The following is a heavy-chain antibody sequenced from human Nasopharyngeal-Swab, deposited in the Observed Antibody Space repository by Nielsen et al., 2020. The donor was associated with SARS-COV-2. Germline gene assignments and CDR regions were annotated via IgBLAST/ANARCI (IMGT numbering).Heavy chain of an antibody. J-gene: IGHJ5*01. CDR3: AREFDS. Sequence: SETLSLTCTVSGDSMSSDNYYWSWIRQPAGKGLEWIGRIYTSGSTNYNPSLKSRVSLSVDTSRNQFSLKMSSVTAADTAVYYCAREFDSWGQGTLVTVSS. CDR1: GDSMSSDNYY. V-gene: IGHV4-61*02. CDR2: IYTSGST.